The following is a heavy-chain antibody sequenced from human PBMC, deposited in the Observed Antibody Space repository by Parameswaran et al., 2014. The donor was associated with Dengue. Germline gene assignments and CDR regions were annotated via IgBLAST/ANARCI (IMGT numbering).Heavy chain of an antibody. J-gene: IGHJ4*02. V-gene: IGHV4-39*07. Sequence: SETLSLTCTVSGGSISSSSYYWGWIRQPPGKGLEWIGSIYYSGSTYYNPSLKSRVTISVDTSKNQFSLKLSSVTAADTAVYYCARRPGGLGELSLFDYWGQGTLVTVSS. D-gene: IGHD3-16*02. CDR3: ARRPGGLGELSLFDY. CDR2: IYYSGST. CDR1: GGSISSSSYY.